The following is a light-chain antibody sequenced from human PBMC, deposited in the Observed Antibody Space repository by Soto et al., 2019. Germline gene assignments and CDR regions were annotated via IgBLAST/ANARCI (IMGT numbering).Light chain of an antibody. Sequence: ALTQPASMSGSPGQSITISCTGTSGDVGFYDFVSWYQQHPGKVPRLIIYGVTKRPSGVSHRFSGSKSGNTASLTISGLQVEDEADYSCASYTGSSTYVFGGGTKLTVL. J-gene: IGLJ3*02. V-gene: IGLV2-14*03. CDR3: ASYTGSSTYV. CDR2: GVT. CDR1: SGDVGFYDF.